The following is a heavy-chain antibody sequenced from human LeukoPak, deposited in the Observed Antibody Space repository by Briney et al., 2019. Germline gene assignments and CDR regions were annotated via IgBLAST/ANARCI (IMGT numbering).Heavy chain of an antibody. V-gene: IGHV3-7*01. CDR3: VTDQTGRHPYFFDY. CDR2: IKEDGSEI. Sequence: GGSLRLSCTASGFNFSTYWMTWVRQVPGKGLEWVANIKEDGSEIYYVDAVKGRFSISRDNAKPSLYLQMHSLSVADTGLYYCVTDQTGRHPYFFDYWGQGTLVTVSS. D-gene: IGHD3-10*01. CDR1: GFNFSTYW. J-gene: IGHJ4*02.